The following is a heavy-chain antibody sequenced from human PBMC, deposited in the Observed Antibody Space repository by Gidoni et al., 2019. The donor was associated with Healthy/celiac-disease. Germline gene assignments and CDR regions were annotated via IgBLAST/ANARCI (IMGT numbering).Heavy chain of an antibody. Sequence: QVQLVESGEGGVQPGRSLRPSWSASEFTFSSYGMHLVRQAPGKGLEWVAVISYDGSNKYYADSVKGRFTISRDNSKNTLYLQMNSLRAEDTAVYYCARSGDYGDSETFDYWGQGTLVTVSS. D-gene: IGHD4-17*01. J-gene: IGHJ4*02. CDR1: EFTFSSYG. CDR3: ARSGDYGDSETFDY. V-gene: IGHV3-30*03. CDR2: ISYDGSNK.